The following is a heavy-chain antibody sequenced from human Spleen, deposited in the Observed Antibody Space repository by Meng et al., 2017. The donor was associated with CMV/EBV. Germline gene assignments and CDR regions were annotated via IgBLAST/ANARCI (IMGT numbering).Heavy chain of an antibody. Sequence: SDVSISNTSFVWGWIRQPPGKGLEWIGSFFHSGDTYSNPSLRSRVVISVDTSKNQFSLRLNSVTATDTAVYYCARHLRGYSWPKSDWGQGTLVTVSS. CDR2: FFHSGDT. CDR3: ARHLRGYSWPKSD. J-gene: IGHJ4*02. V-gene: IGHV4-39*01. D-gene: IGHD1-26*01. CDR1: DVSISNTSFV.